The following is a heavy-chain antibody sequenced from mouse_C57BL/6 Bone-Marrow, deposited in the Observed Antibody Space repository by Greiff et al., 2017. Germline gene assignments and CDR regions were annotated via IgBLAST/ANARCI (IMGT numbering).Heavy chain of an antibody. CDR2: IHPADGDT. CDR3: TTDGYISEYYLDY. V-gene: IGHV14-1*01. D-gene: IGHD2-3*01. Sequence: EVQLVESGAELVRPGASVKLSCTASGFNFKDDYMHWVKQRPDQGLEWIGRIHPADGDTDYTTKFQGKATLTADKSSNTAYMQLSSLTSEDTAVYYCTTDGYISEYYLDYWGQGTTVTVSS. J-gene: IGHJ2*01. CDR1: GFNFKDDY.